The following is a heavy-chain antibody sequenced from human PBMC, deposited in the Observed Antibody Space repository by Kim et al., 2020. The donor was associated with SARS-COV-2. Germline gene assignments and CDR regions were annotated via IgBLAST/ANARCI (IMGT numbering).Heavy chain of an antibody. CDR3: ARHITIFGVVNNYYYMDV. J-gene: IGHJ6*03. V-gene: IGHV3-48*03. CDR1: GFTFSSYE. CDR2: ISSSGSTI. D-gene: IGHD3-3*01. Sequence: GGSLRLSCAASGFTFSSYEMNWVRQAPGKGLEWVSYISSSGSTIYYADSVKGRFTISRDNAKNSLYLQMNSLRAEDTAAYYCARHITIFGVVNNYYYMDVWGKGPTVTVSS.